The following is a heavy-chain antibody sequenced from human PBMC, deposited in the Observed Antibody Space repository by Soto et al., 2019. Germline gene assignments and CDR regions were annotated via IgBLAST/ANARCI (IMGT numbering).Heavy chain of an antibody. V-gene: IGHV1-18*01. J-gene: IGHJ4*02. CDR3: ARSYPKPVPPRN. D-gene: IGHD2-2*01. CDR2: ISAYNGNT. Sequence: QVQLVQSGAEVKKPGASVKVSCKASGYTFTSYGISWVRQAPGQGLEWMGWISAYNGNTNYAQKLTGRVTMTTDTSTSTADMELRSLSSDDTAVYYCARSYPKPVPPRNWGQGTLVTVSS. CDR1: GYTFTSYG.